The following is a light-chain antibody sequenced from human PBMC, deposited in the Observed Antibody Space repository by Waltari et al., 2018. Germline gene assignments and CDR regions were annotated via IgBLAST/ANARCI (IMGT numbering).Light chain of an antibody. Sequence: QLVLTQSPSASASLGASVKLTCTLSSGHSSNVIAWLQQQPEKGPRYLMKVNSDGSHNKGDEMPDRLSGSSSGAERYLTISSLQSEDEADYYCQTGGHGTWVFGGGTKLTVL. CDR1: SGHSSNV. V-gene: IGLV4-69*01. J-gene: IGLJ3*02. CDR2: VNSDGSH. CDR3: QTGGHGTWV.